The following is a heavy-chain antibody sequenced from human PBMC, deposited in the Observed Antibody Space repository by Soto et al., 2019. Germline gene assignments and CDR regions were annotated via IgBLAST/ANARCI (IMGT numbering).Heavy chain of an antibody. CDR2: ISYDGSNK. V-gene: IGHV3-30-3*01. D-gene: IGHD3-10*01. CDR1: GFTFISYA. CDR3: ARDPASYGSGSVDY. J-gene: IGHJ4*02. Sequence: WGSLRLSCAASGFTFISYAIRLCRHTPFKGLEWVAVISYDGSNKYYADSVKGRFTISRDNSKNTLYLQMNSLRAEDTAVYYCARDPASYGSGSVDYWGQGTLVTVSS.